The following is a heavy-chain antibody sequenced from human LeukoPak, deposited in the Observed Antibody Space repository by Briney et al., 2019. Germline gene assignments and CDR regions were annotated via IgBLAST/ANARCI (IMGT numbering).Heavy chain of an antibody. CDR3: AREYYYDSRGYCPPHAFDI. Sequence: SETLSLTCAVYGGSFSGFYWSWIRQPPGKGLEWIGYIYYSGSTNYNPSLKSRVTISVDTSKKQFSLKLSSVTAADTAVYYCAREYYYDSRGYCPPHAFDIWGQGRMVTVSS. D-gene: IGHD3-22*01. V-gene: IGHV4-59*01. CDR2: IYYSGST. CDR1: GGSFSGFY. J-gene: IGHJ3*02.